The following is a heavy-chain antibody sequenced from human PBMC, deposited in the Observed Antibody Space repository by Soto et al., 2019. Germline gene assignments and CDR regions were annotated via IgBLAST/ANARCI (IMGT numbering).Heavy chain of an antibody. Sequence: SETLSLTCTVSGGSISGYYWSWVRQPPGKRLEWIGDIDYSGSTNYNPSLKSRVTISVDTSKKQFSLRLGSVTAADTAVYYCARYFDWPSAFDIWGQGTMLTVSS. CDR3: ARYFDWPSAFDI. CDR1: GGSISGYY. J-gene: IGHJ3*02. V-gene: IGHV4-59*01. D-gene: IGHD3-9*01. CDR2: IDYSGST.